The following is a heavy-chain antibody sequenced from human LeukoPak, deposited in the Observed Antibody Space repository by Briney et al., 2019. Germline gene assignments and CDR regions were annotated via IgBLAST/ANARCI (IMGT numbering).Heavy chain of an antibody. D-gene: IGHD3-10*01. CDR3: ARDRGLDGSDQLDS. CDR1: GGSFSGYY. V-gene: IGHV4-34*01. J-gene: IGHJ5*01. Sequence: SETLSLTCAVYGGSFSGYYWSWIRQPPGKGLEWIGEINHSGSTNYNPSLKGRVTISVDTSKNQFSLKLSSVTAADTAVYYCARDRGLDGSDQLDSWGPGTLVTVSS. CDR2: INHSGST.